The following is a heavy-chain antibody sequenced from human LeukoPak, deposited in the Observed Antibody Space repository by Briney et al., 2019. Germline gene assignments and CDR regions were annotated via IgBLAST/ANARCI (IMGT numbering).Heavy chain of an antibody. CDR3: ARGQLRFANWFDP. Sequence: ASVKVSCKATGYTFTGYYMHWVRQAPGQGLEWMGWINPNSGGTNYAQQFQGRVTMTRDTSISTAYMELSRLRSDDTAVYYCARGQLRFANWFDPWGQGTLVTVSS. D-gene: IGHD3-3*01. V-gene: IGHV1-2*02. J-gene: IGHJ5*02. CDR1: GYTFTGYY. CDR2: INPNSGGT.